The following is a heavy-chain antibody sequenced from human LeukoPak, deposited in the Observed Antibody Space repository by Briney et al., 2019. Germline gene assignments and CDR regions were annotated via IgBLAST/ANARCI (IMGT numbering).Heavy chain of an antibody. CDR3: ARKETGNYRVFDY. CDR1: GGSISTSNW. V-gene: IGHV4-4*02. J-gene: IGHJ4*02. D-gene: IGHD7-27*01. CDR2: IYHGGST. Sequence: SETLSLTCAVSGGSISTSNWWNWVRQPPGKGLEWIGEIYHGGSTNYNPSLKSRVTISVDKSKNRFSLNLSSVTAADTAVYYCARKETGNYRVFDYWGQGTLVTVSS.